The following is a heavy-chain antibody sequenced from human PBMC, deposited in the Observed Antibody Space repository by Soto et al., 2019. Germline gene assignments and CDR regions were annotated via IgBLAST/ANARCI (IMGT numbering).Heavy chain of an antibody. CDR3: ARDQSSWNFDY. D-gene: IGHD6-13*01. Sequence: QVQLVESGGGVVQPGRSLRLSCAASGFTFSSYGMHWVRQAPGKGLEWVAVIWYDGSNKYYADSVKGRFTISRDNSKNTLYLQMNSLRAEDTAVYYCARDQSSWNFDYWGQGTLVTVSS. CDR1: GFTFSSYG. J-gene: IGHJ4*02. V-gene: IGHV3-33*01. CDR2: IWYDGSNK.